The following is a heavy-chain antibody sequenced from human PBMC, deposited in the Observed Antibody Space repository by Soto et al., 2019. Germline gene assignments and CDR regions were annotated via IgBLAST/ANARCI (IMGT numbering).Heavy chain of an antibody. CDR1: GGSISSGDYY. Sequence: QVQLQESGPGLVKPSQTLSLTCTVSGGSISSGDYYWSWIRQPPGKGLEWIGYIHYSGSTYYNPSLKSRVTISVDTSKNQFSLKLSSVTAADTAVYYCARAGLYYYDSSGYIGYWGQGTLVTVSS. CDR2: IHYSGST. D-gene: IGHD3-22*01. V-gene: IGHV4-30-4*01. CDR3: ARAGLYYYDSSGYIGY. J-gene: IGHJ4*02.